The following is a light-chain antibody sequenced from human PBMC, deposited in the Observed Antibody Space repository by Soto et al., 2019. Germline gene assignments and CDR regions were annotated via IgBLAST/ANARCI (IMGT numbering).Light chain of an antibody. V-gene: IGKV1-27*01. J-gene: IGKJ1*01. CDR3: KKFISAPQT. CDR2: ATP. Sequence: DIPMTQSPSSLSASVGDRVTITCRASQDISNNLAWYQQKPGEVPQLLIYATPTVQPGFPSRSGAMGSGPDFTLTTSALQPEVFATFYCKKFISAPQTFGQGTRGESN. CDR1: QDISNN.